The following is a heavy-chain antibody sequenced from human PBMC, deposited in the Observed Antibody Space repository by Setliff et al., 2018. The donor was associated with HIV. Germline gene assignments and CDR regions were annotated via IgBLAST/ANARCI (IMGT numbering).Heavy chain of an antibody. CDR2: IYDSGST. J-gene: IGHJ6*04. CDR3: ARGWATGANSSPLDV. CDR1: GASISNSNSY. V-gene: IGHV4-39*01. Sequence: SETLSLTCNVYGASISNSNSYWGWIRQPPGKRLEWLGSIYDSGSTSYNPSLSSRLTISVDTSKNQVSLRLSSVTVADTGVYYCARGWATGANSSPLDVWGEGTTVTVSS. D-gene: IGHD6-6*01.